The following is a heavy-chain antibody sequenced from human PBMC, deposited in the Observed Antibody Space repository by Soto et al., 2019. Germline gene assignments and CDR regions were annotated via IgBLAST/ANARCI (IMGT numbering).Heavy chain of an antibody. V-gene: IGHV3-30*18. D-gene: IGHD4-17*01. Sequence: QVQLVESGGGVVQPGRSLRLSCAASGFTFSSYGMHWVRQAPGKGLEWVAVRSYDGSNKYYADSVKGGFTISRDNSRNKVYLQMNRRWAAEEAVDECAKDLTSTAYGDQPRIVDYWSQGTLLTVSS. J-gene: IGHJ4*02. CDR2: RSYDGSNK. CDR3: AKDLTSTAYGDQPRIVDY. CDR1: GFTFSSYG.